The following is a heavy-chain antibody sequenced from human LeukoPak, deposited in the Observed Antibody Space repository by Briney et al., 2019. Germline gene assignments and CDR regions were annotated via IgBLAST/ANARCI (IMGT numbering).Heavy chain of an antibody. Sequence: ASVKVSCKASGYTFTGYYMHWVRQAPGQGLEWMGWINPNSGGTNYAQKFQGRVTMTRDTSISTAYMELSRLRSDDTAVYYCARVGPGIAAAGRDYCGQGTLVTVSS. J-gene: IGHJ4*02. CDR3: ARVGPGIAAAGRDY. CDR2: INPNSGGT. CDR1: GYTFTGYY. V-gene: IGHV1-2*02. D-gene: IGHD6-13*01.